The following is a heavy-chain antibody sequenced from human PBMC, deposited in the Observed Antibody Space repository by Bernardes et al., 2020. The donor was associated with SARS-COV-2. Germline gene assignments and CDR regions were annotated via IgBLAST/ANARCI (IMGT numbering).Heavy chain of an antibody. D-gene: IGHD3-10*01. CDR2: IFYSGST. Sequence: WETLSRTCTVSGGSISTSSYYWGWIRQPPGKGLEWIGNIFYSGSTYYNPSLKSRVTISVDTSKNQFSLKLSSVTAADTAVYYCATGGSGSSRFSARYWGQGTLVTVSS. V-gene: IGHV4-39*01. CDR1: GGSISTSSYY. J-gene: IGHJ4*02. CDR3: ATGGSGSSRFSARY.